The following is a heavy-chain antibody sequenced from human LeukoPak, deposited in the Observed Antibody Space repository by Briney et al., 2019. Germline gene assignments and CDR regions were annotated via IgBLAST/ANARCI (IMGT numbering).Heavy chain of an antibody. CDR1: GFTFSSYW. Sequence: GGSLSLSCAASGFTFSSYWMHWVRQAPGKGLVWVSRIASDGSSATYADSVRGRFTVSRDNAKSTLFLQMNSLTPEDTAVYYCVRDIATTPVYWGQGALVTVSS. D-gene: IGHD2-15*01. CDR3: VRDIATTPVY. J-gene: IGHJ4*02. CDR2: IASDGSSA. V-gene: IGHV3-74*01.